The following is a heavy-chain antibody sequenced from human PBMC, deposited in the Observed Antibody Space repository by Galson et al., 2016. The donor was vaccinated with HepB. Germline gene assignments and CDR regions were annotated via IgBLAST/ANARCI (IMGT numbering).Heavy chain of an antibody. Sequence: SLRLSCAASGFSVSSNYLNWVRQAPGKGLEWVSIIYSGGSIYYADFAKGRFTISRDNSKNTLYLQMNSQRIEDTAVYYCARGWVESYYYHGLDVWGQGTTVTVSS. CDR2: IYSGGSI. J-gene: IGHJ6*02. D-gene: IGHD3-16*01. CDR3: ARGWVESYYYHGLDV. V-gene: IGHV3-53*01. CDR1: GFSVSSNY.